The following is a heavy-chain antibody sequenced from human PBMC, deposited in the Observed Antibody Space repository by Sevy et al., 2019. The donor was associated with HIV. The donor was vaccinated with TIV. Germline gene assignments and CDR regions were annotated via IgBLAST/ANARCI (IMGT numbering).Heavy chain of an antibody. CDR3: ARDRGEILSSAFDY. V-gene: IGHV3-30*03. J-gene: IGHJ4*02. Sequence: GGSLRLSCAAFGFTFSDYRMHWVRQAPGKGLEWVAVISYDGRNNKYNVDSVKGRFTISRDNSKNTVYLQMNSLRPEDTAIYYCARDRGEILSSAFDYWGQGTLVTVSS. CDR1: GFTFSDYR. D-gene: IGHD3-16*01. CDR2: ISYDGRNNK.